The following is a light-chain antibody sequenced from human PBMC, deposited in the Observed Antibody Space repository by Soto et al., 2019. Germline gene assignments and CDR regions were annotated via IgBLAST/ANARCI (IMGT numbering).Light chain of an antibody. CDR2: EGT. V-gene: IGLV2-23*01. CDR3: CSYAGSNTYVI. J-gene: IGLJ2*01. Sequence: QSVLTQPASVSGSPGQSITISGTGTSSDVGSYDLVSWYQHHPGSAPKLMIYEGTERPSGISNRFSGSKSGNTASLTISGLQAEDEADYYCCSYAGSNTYVIFGGGTKVTVL. CDR1: SSDVGSYDL.